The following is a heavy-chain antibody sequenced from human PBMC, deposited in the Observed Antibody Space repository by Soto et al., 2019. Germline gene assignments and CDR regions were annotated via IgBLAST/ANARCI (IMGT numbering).Heavy chain of an antibody. J-gene: IGHJ4*02. V-gene: IGHV3-33*01. CDR2: IWYDGSNK. D-gene: IGHD5-18*01. Sequence: QVQLVESGGGVVQPGRSLRLSCAASGFTFSSSGMHWVRQAPGKGLEWVAVIWYDGSNKYYADSVKGRFTISRDKSKNTLYLQMNSLRAEDTAVYYCARSGPAMVKRGGKPYYFDYWGQGTLVTISS. CDR3: ARSGPAMVKRGGKPYYFDY. CDR1: GFTFSSSG.